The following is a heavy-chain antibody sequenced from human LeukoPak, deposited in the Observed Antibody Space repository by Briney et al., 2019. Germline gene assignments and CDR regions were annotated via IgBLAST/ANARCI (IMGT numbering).Heavy chain of an antibody. J-gene: IGHJ6*02. CDR1: GGSISSYY. Sequence: SETLSLTCTVSGGSISSYYWSWIRQPPGKGLEWIGYIYYSGSTNYNPSLKSRVTISVDTSKNQFSLKLSSVTAADTAVYCCARGVSYNYYGMDVWGQGTTVTVSS. CDR3: ARGVSYNYYGMDV. V-gene: IGHV4-59*01. D-gene: IGHD2-2*02. CDR2: IYYSGST.